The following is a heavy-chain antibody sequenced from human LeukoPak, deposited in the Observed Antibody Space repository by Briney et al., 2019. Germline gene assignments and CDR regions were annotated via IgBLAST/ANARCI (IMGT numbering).Heavy chain of an antibody. CDR2: INHSGST. J-gene: IGHJ6*02. V-gene: IGHV4-34*01. Sequence: PSETLSLTCAVYGGSFTGYYWSWIRQPPGKGLEWIGEINHSGSTNYNPCLKSRVTISVDMSKNQFSLKLSSVTAADTAVYYCARGPPAKPGTGYYYGMDVWGQGTTVTVSS. CDR3: ARGPPAKPGTGYYYGMDV. CDR1: GGSFTGYY. D-gene: IGHD2-2*01.